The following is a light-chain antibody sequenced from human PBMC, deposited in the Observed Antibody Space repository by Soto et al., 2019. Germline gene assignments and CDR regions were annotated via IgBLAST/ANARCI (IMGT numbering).Light chain of an antibody. CDR2: DAS. CDR1: QSVSSY. J-gene: IGKJ5*01. V-gene: IGKV3-11*01. CDR3: QQPGNSIT. Sequence: ENLLTHSPATLSLSPGERATLSCRASQSVSSYLAWYQQKPGQAPRLLIYDASNRATGIPARFSGSGSGTDFTLNLSSLDPEEFAGYYCQQPGNSITLGQGSSLEIK.